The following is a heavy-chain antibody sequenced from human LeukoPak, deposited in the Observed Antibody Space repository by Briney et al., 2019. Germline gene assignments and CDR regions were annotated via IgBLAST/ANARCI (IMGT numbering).Heavy chain of an antibody. CDR1: GFTSSSYA. CDR2: ISYDGSNK. V-gene: IGHV3-30*04. Sequence: GGSLRLSCAASGFTSSSYAMHWVRQAPGKGLEWVAVISYDGSNKYYADSVKGRFTISRDNSKNTLYLQMNSLRAEDTAVYYCARGTCSCPNYYYGMDVWGQGTTVTVSS. J-gene: IGHJ6*02. D-gene: IGHD2-2*01. CDR3: ARGTCSCPNYYYGMDV.